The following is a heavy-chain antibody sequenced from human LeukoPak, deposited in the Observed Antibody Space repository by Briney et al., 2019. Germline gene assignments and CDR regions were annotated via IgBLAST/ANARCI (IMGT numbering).Heavy chain of an antibody. CDR3: VRDPPLKVGNYYDSSGYSY. J-gene: IGHJ4*02. D-gene: IGHD3-22*01. Sequence: SSETLSLTRTVSGGSISSSSYYWGWIRQPPGKGLEWIGSIYYSGSTYYNPSLKSRVTISVDTSKTQFSLKLSSVTAADTAVYYCVRDPPLKVGNYYDSSGYSYWGQGTLVTVSS. CDR2: IYYSGST. V-gene: IGHV4-39*07. CDR1: GGSISSSSYY.